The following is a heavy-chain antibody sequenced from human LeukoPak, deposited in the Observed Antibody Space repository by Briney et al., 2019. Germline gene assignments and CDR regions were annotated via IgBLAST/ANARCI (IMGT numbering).Heavy chain of an antibody. D-gene: IGHD3-9*01. CDR2: IYYSGST. Sequence: PSETLSLTCTVSGGSISSSSYYWGWIRQPPGKGLEWIGSIYYSGSTYYNPSLKSRVTISVDTSKNQFSLKLSSVTAADTAVYYCARRSYYFDWLLSSPVDAFDIWGQGTMVTVSS. CDR1: GGSISSSSYY. J-gene: IGHJ3*02. CDR3: ARRSYYFDWLLSSPVDAFDI. V-gene: IGHV4-39*01.